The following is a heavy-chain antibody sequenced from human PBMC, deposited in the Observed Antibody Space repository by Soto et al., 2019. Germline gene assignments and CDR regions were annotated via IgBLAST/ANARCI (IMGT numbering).Heavy chain of an antibody. Sequence: QVQLVQSGAEVKKPGASVKVSCKASGITSTTYAIHWVRLVPGQGLEWMGWINTGNGNTRYSQRFLGRVSLTTDTSASTASMDLSSLTSEDTAVYYCARAIRGYVTWGQGTLITVSS. J-gene: IGHJ5*02. D-gene: IGHD3-16*01. V-gene: IGHV1-3*04. CDR2: INTGNGNT. CDR3: ARAIRGYVT. CDR1: GITSTTYA.